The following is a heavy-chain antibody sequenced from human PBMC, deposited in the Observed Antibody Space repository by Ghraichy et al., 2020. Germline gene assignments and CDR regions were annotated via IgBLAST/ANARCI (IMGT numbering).Heavy chain of an antibody. J-gene: IGHJ6*02. CDR3: ARVTIKSMDV. Sequence: GGSLRLSCAASGFTFSSYSMNWVRQAPGKGLEWVSYISSSSSTIYYAYSVKGRFTISRDNAKNSLYLQMNSLRAEDTAVYYCARVTIKSMDVWGQGTTVTVSS. CDR2: ISSSSSTI. D-gene: IGHD3-10*01. CDR1: GFTFSSYS. V-gene: IGHV3-48*01.